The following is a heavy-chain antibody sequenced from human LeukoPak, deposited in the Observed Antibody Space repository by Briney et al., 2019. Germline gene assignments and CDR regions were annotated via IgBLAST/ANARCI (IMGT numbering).Heavy chain of an antibody. CDR1: GYTFTSYG. Sequence: ASVKVSCKASGYTFTSYGISWVRQAPGQGLEWMGWISAYNGDTNYAQKLQGRVTMTTDTSTSTAYTELRSLRSDDTAVYYCARVGFWSGYPMPPTDYWGQGTLVTVSS. CDR2: ISAYNGDT. CDR3: ARVGFWSGYPMPPTDY. J-gene: IGHJ4*02. D-gene: IGHD3-3*01. V-gene: IGHV1-18*01.